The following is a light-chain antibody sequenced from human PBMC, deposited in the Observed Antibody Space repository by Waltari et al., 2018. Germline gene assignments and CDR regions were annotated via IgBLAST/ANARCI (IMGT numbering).Light chain of an antibody. CDR1: SSDVGGHHY. V-gene: IGLV2-14*01. CDR3: SSFSTSSTLLL. Sequence: QSALSQPASVSGSPGQSISISCTGTSSDVGGHHYVSWYQPHPGKAPKLLIYEVTNRPSGVSNRFSGSKSGNAASLTISGLQAEDEGDYYCSSFSTSSTLLLFGGGTKLTVL. J-gene: IGLJ2*01. CDR2: EVT.